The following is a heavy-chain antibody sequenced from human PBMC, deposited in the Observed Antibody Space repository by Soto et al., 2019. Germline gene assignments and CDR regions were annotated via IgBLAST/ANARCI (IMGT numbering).Heavy chain of an antibody. V-gene: IGHV4-59*08. CDR2: IYYSGST. J-gene: IGHJ4*02. Sequence: QVQLQESGPGLVKPSETLSLTCTVSGGSISSYYWSWIRQPPGKGLEWIGYIYYSGSTNYNPSLKSRVTISVDTSNNQFSLKLSSVTAADTAVYYCARRWRAAFDYWGQGTLVTVSS. D-gene: IGHD2-15*01. CDR3: ARRWRAAFDY. CDR1: GGSISSYY.